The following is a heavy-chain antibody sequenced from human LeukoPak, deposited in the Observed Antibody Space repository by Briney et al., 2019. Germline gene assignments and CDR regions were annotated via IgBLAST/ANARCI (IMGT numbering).Heavy chain of an antibody. D-gene: IGHD1-26*01. CDR2: ISSSGSTI. Sequence: GGSLRLSCAASGFTFSSYEMNWARQAPGKGLEWASYISSSGSTIYYADSVKGRFTISRDNAKNSLYLQMKSLRAEDTAVYYCARETPPVGGSHDDYDYWGQGTLVTVSS. J-gene: IGHJ4*02. CDR3: ARETPPVGGSHDDYDY. V-gene: IGHV3-48*03. CDR1: GFTFSSYE.